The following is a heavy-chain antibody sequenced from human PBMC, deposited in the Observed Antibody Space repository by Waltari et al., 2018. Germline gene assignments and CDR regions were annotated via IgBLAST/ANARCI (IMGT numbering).Heavy chain of an antibody. CDR1: GFTFRSYG. V-gene: IGHV3-30*02. Sequence: QVQLVESGGGVVQPGGSLRLSCAASGFTFRSYGMPWFRQAPGKGLEWVAFIRYDGSNKYYADSVKGRFTISRDNSKNTLYLQMNSLRAEDTAVYYCAKVVKYPDAFDIWGQGTMVTVSS. J-gene: IGHJ3*02. D-gene: IGHD2-2*01. CDR3: AKVVKYPDAFDI. CDR2: IRYDGSNK.